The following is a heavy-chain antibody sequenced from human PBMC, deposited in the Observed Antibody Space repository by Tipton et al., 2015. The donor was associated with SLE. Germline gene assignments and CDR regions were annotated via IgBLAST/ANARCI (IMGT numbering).Heavy chain of an antibody. Sequence: SLRLSCAASGFTFSSYWMSWVRQAPGKGLEWVANIKQDGSEKNYVDSVKGRFTISRDNAKNSLYLQMNSLRVEDTAMYHCAREGSGGGNPLDFWGQGTLVTVSS. CDR1: GFTFSSYW. CDR2: IKQDGSEK. V-gene: IGHV3-7*01. J-gene: IGHJ4*02. D-gene: IGHD4-23*01. CDR3: AREGSGGGNPLDF.